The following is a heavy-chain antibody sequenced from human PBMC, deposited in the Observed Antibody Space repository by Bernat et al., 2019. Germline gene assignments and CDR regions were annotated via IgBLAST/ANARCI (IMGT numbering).Heavy chain of an antibody. V-gene: IGHV3-66*01. J-gene: IGHJ4*02. D-gene: IGHD4/OR15-4a*01. Sequence: EVQVVESGGGLVQPGGSLRPSCAVTGFTVNRNHVKWVRQAPGKGLECVSVILDTGVTYYADSVKGRFTISRDNSKITVNLEMNSLRAEDTGIYYCGGYGANAVWGQGTLVTLSS. CDR2: ILDTGVT. CDR3: GGYGANAV. CDR1: GFTVNRNH.